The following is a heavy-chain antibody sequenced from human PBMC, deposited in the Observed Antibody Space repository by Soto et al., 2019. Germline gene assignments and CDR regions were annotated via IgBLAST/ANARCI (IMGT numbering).Heavy chain of an antibody. J-gene: IGHJ4*02. Sequence: SETLSLTCTVSGVSISNSSYYWGWIRRPPGKGLEWIGTIYYSGITYYNPSLKSRVTISVDTSKNQFSLKLTSVTAADTAVYYCARQGSNWGQGTLVTVSS. CDR3: ARQGSN. CDR1: GVSISNSSYY. CDR2: IYYSGIT. V-gene: IGHV4-39*01.